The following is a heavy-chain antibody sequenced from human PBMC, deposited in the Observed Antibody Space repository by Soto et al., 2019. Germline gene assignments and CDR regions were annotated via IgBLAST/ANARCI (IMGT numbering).Heavy chain of an antibody. V-gene: IGHV4-39*01. CDR3: ARLNGYCISTNCHGYYGMDV. CDR2: IYSSENT. CDR1: GGFVSSSGYS. J-gene: IGHJ6*02. D-gene: IGHD2-2*03. Sequence: SETLSLTCSVSGGFVSSSGYSWGWIRQSPGKGLEWIGTIYSSENTYYNPSLLSRVTISVDTSKNEFSLRLSSVTAADTAVYYCARLNGYCISTNCHGYYGMDVWGQGTTVTVS.